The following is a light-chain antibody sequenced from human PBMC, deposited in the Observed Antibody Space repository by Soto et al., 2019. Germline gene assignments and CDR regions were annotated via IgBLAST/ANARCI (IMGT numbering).Light chain of an antibody. V-gene: IGLV2-23*01. CDR3: YSYAGSSNWV. CDR1: SSDVGSYNL. J-gene: IGLJ3*02. Sequence: QSALTQPASASGSPGQSVTISCTGTSSDVGSYNLVSWCQQHPGKAPKLMIYGDNKRPSGVSNRFSGSKSGNTASLTISGLQAEDEADYYCYSYAGSSNWVFGGGTKLTVL. CDR2: GDN.